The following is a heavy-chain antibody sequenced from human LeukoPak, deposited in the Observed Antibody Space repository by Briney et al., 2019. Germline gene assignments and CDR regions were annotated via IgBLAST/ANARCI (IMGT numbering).Heavy chain of an antibody. CDR2: ISAYNGNA. CDR1: GYTFTSYG. Sequence: ASVKVSCKASGYTFTSYGISWVRQAPGQGLEWMGWISAYNGNANYAQKFQGRVTMTRDTSISTAYMELSRLRSDDTAVYYCARGVGIAADYWGQGTLVTVSS. CDR3: ARGVGIAADY. D-gene: IGHD6-13*01. J-gene: IGHJ4*02. V-gene: IGHV1-18*01.